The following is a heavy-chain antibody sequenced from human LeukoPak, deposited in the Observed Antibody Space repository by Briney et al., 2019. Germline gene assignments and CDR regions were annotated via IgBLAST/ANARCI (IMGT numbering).Heavy chain of an antibody. V-gene: IGHV1-69*13. CDR3: AREGSIAAGTTFPLDY. CDR1: GGTFGSYA. Sequence: SVKVSCKASGGTFGSYAISWVRQAPGQGLEWMGGIIPIFGTANYAQKFQGRVTITADESTSTAYMELSSLRSEDTAVYYCAREGSIAAGTTFPLDYWGQGTLVTVSS. D-gene: IGHD6-13*01. CDR2: IIPIFGTA. J-gene: IGHJ4*02.